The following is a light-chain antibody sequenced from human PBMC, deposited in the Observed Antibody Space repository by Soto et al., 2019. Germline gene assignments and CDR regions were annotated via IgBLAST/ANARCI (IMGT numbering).Light chain of an antibody. CDR1: QSVSSY. Sequence: EIVLTHSPATLSLSPCERATLSFSASQSVSSYLAWYQQKPGQAPRLLIYDASNRATGIPARFSGSGSGTDFTLTISSLEPEDFAVYYCQQRSNWPPVTFGGGTKVDI. V-gene: IGKV3-11*01. CDR3: QQRSNWPPVT. CDR2: DAS. J-gene: IGKJ4*01.